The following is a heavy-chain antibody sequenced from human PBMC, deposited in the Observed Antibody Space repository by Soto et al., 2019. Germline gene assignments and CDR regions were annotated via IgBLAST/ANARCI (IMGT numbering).Heavy chain of an antibody. Sequence: PGGSLRLSCAASGFTFSSYAMSWVRQAPGKGLEWVSAISGSGGSTYYADSVKGRFTISRDNSKNTLYLQMNSLRAEDTAVYYCAKDEQPSSAYYYASSALGYWGQGTLVTVSS. D-gene: IGHD3-22*01. J-gene: IGHJ4*02. CDR3: AKDEQPSSAYYYASSALGY. V-gene: IGHV3-23*01. CDR2: ISGSGGST. CDR1: GFTFSSYA.